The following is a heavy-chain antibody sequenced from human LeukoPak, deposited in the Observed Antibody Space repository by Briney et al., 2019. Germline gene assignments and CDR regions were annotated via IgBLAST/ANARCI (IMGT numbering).Heavy chain of an antibody. CDR3: AREPPIEGYWYSDL. Sequence: PGGSLRLSCAASGFTFSDYDMHWVRQVPGKGLEWVSAVNIAGNPLYGASVRGRFTISRENAKNSLYLQMNNLRGEDTAVYYCAREPPIEGYWYSDLWGRGTLVTVSS. V-gene: IGHV3-13*05. CDR1: GFTFSDYD. D-gene: IGHD2-21*01. J-gene: IGHJ2*01. CDR2: VNIAGNP.